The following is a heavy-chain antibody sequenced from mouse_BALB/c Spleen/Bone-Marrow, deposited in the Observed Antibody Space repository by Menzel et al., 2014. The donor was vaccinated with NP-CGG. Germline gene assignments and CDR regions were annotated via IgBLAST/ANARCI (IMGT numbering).Heavy chain of an antibody. V-gene: IGHV7-3*02. J-gene: IGHJ3*01. CDR3: ARGAYGNYFAWFAY. CDR2: IRNKANGYTT. CDR1: GFTFTDYY. Sequence: EVQGVESGGGLVQPGGSLRLSCATSGFTFTDYYMSWVRQPPGKALEWLGFIRNKANGYTTEYSASVKGRFTISRDNSQSNLYLQMNTLRAEDSATYYCARGAYGNYFAWFAYWGQGTLVTVSA. D-gene: IGHD2-1*01.